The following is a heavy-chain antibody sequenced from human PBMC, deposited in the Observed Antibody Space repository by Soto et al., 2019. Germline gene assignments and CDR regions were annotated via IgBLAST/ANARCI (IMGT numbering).Heavy chain of an antibody. Sequence: GGSLRLSCAASGFTFTRYSMNWVRQAPGKGLEWVSSISSTTNYIYYADSMKGRFTVSRDNAKNSLYLEMNSLSAEDTAVYYCARESEDLTSNFDYWGQGTLVTVSS. CDR2: ISSTTNYI. CDR1: GFTFTRYS. J-gene: IGHJ4*02. CDR3: ARESEDLTSNFDY. V-gene: IGHV3-21*01.